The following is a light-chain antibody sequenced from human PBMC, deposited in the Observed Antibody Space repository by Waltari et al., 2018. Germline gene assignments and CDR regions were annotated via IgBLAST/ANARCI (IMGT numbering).Light chain of an antibody. CDR1: VLSTRD. J-gene: IGLJ3*02. CDR2: EDR. Sequence: SYELTQPPSVSVSPGQTGRITCSGAVLSTRDAYLYQQKSGQAPVLVIYEDRKRPSGIPERFSGSSSGTMATLTISGAQVEDEADYYCYSADSSGNHGGVFGGGTKLTVL. V-gene: IGLV3-10*01. CDR3: YSADSSGNHGGV.